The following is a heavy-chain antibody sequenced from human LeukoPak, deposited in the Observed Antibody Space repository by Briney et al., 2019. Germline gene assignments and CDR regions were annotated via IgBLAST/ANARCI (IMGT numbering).Heavy chain of an antibody. CDR3: AREPPLTTVVTPEDAFDI. CDR2: INPSGGST. V-gene: IGHV1-46*01. D-gene: IGHD4-23*01. Sequence: ASVKVSCKASGYTFTSYYMHWVRQAPGQGLEWMGIINPSGGSTSYAQEFQGRVTMTRDTSTSTVYMELSSLRSEDTAVYYCAREPPLTTVVTPEDAFDIWGQGTMVTVSS. CDR1: GYTFTSYY. J-gene: IGHJ3*02.